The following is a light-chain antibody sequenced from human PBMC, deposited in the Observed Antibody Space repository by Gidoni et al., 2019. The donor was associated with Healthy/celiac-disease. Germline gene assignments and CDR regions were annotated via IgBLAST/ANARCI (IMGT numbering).Light chain of an antibody. CDR1: SLRSYY. V-gene: IGLV3-19*01. CDR3: NSRDSSGNHLV. J-gene: IGLJ2*01. CDR2: GKN. Sequence: SSELTQDPAVYVALGQTVRITCQGYSLRSYYASWYQQKPGQAPVLVIYGKNNRPSGIPDRFSGSSSGNTASLTITGAQAEDEADYYCNSRDSSGNHLVFGGGTKLTVL.